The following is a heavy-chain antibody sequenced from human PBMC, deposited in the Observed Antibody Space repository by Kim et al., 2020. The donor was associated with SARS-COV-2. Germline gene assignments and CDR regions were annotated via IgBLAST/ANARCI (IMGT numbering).Heavy chain of an antibody. V-gene: IGHV3-11*01. CDR3: VREPAN. Sequence: SDGSSMRYADSVNGRFSISRDNAKKSLSLQMNSLTPGDTAVYYCVREPANWGQGTLVTVSS. J-gene: IGHJ4*02. CDR2: SDGSSM.